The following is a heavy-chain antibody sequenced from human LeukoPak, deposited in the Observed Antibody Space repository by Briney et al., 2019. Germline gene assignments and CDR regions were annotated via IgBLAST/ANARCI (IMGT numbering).Heavy chain of an antibody. CDR1: GGSFSGYY. V-gene: IGHV4-34*01. CDR2: INHSGST. CDR3: ARPTSRFWPYDY. D-gene: IGHD6-6*01. Sequence: SETLSLTCAVYGGSFSGYYWSWIRQPPGKGLEWIGEINHSGSTNYNPSLKSRVTISADTSKNQFSLKLKSVTAADTAVYYCARPTSRFWPYDYWGQGTLVTVSS. J-gene: IGHJ4*02.